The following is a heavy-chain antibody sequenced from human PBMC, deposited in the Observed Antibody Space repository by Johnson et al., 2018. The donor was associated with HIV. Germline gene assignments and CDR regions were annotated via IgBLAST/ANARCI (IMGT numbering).Heavy chain of an antibody. CDR3: ARGAFLKVYVSDDAFDI. D-gene: IGHD2-8*01. J-gene: IGHJ3*02. CDR2: ISYDGSNK. CDR1: GFTFSSYA. Sequence: QVQLVESGGGVVQPGRSLRLSCAASGFTFSSYAMHWVRQAPGKGLEWVAVISYDGSNKYYADSVKGRFTISRDNSKNTLYLQMNNLRAEETAVYYCARGAFLKVYVSDDAFDIWGQGTMVTVSS. V-gene: IGHV3-30-3*01.